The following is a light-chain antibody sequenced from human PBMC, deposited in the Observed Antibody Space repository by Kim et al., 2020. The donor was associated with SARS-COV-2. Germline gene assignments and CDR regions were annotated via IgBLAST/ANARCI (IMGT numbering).Light chain of an antibody. CDR1: QSVSSN. CDR2: DAS. Sequence: VSPGDRATLSCRAIQSVSSNLAWYQHKPGQPPRLLIYDASTRATGIPVRFSGSGSGTEFTLTISSLQSEDFAIYYCQQYNDWPLPFGGGTKVDIK. CDR3: QQYNDWPLP. V-gene: IGKV3-15*01. J-gene: IGKJ4*01.